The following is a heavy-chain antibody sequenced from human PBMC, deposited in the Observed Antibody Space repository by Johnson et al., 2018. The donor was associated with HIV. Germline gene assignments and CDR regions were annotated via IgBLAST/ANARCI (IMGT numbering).Heavy chain of an antibody. CDR1: GFTVNGNY. Sequence: SLRLSCAVSGFTVNGNYMSWVRQAPGKGLEWVSVIYSGDTTYYADSVKGRFTISRDNSKNTLYLQMNSLRAEDTAVYYCARAERSSSGVDAFDIWGQGTMVTVSS. V-gene: IGHV3-66*02. D-gene: IGHD6-6*01. CDR2: IYSGDTT. J-gene: IGHJ3*02. CDR3: ARAERSSSGVDAFDI.